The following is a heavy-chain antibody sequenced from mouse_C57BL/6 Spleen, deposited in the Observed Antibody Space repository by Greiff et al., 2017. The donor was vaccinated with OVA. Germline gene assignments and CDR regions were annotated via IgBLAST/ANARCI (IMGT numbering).Heavy chain of an antibody. CDR1: GYTFTSYW. J-gene: IGHJ4*01. CDR2: IDPSDSYT. CDR3: ARRYGYDPYAMDY. D-gene: IGHD2-2*01. V-gene: IGHV1-69*01. Sequence: QVQLKQPGAELVMPGASVKLSCKASGYTFTSYWMHWVKQRPGQGLEWIGEIDPSDSYTNYNQKFKGKSTLTVDKSSSTAYMQLISLTSEDSAVYYCARRYGYDPYAMDYWGQGTSVTVSS.